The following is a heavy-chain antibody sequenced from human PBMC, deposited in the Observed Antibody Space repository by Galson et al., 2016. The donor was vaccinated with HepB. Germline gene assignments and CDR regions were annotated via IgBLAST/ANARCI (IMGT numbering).Heavy chain of an antibody. D-gene: IGHD7-27*01. CDR2: VNWNSATL. CDR1: GFTFNDYV. J-gene: IGHJ4*02. CDR3: AKGQTNWATLDS. V-gene: IGHV3-9*01. Sequence: SLRLSCAASGFTFNDYVMHWVRQLPGKGLEWVSGVNWNSATLAYADSVRGRFTISRANAENSLYLQMNSLRAEDTALYYCAKGQTNWATLDSWGQGTLVTVSS.